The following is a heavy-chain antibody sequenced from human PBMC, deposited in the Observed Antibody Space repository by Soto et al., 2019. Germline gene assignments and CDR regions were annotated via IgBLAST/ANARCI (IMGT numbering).Heavy chain of an antibody. V-gene: IGHV1-58*01. CDR2: IVVGSGNT. CDR1: GFTFTSSA. D-gene: IGHD1-26*01. Sequence: GASVKVSCKASGFTFTSSAVQWVRQARGQRLEWIGWIVVGSGNTNYAQKFQERVTITRDMSTSTAYMELSSLRSEDTAVYYCAADQFLRGLPSYNWFDPWGHGTLVTVSS. J-gene: IGHJ5*02. CDR3: AADQFLRGLPSYNWFDP.